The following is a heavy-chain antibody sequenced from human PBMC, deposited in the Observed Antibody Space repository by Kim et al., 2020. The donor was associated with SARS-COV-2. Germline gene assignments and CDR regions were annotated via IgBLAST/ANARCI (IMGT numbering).Heavy chain of an antibody. V-gene: IGHV5-51*01. Sequence: GESLKISCKGSGYSFTSYWIGWVRQMPGKGLEWMGIIYPGDSDTRYSPSFQGQVTISADKSISTAYLQWSSLKASDTAMYYCALRKYYYDSRHYYYGMDVWGQGTTVTVSS. CDR1: GYSFTSYW. J-gene: IGHJ6*02. CDR2: IYPGDSDT. CDR3: ALRKYYYDSRHYYYGMDV. D-gene: IGHD3-22*01.